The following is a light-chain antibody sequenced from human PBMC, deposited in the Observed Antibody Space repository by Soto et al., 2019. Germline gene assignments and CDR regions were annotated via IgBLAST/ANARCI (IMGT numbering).Light chain of an antibody. V-gene: IGKV3-15*01. CDR2: GAS. Sequence: EIVLTQSPGTLSVSPGERATLSCRASQSVSSKLAWYQQKPGQAPRLLFYGASTGATGIPARFSGSGSETDFTLSLSSLQAEDFAVYYCQQYNNWPGTFGQGTKVEIK. CDR3: QQYNNWPGT. CDR1: QSVSSK. J-gene: IGKJ1*01.